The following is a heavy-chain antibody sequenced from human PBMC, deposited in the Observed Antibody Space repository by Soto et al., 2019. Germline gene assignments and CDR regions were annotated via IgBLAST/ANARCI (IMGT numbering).Heavy chain of an antibody. D-gene: IGHD3-3*01. Sequence: QLQLQESGPGLVKPSETLSLTCTVSGGSISSSSYYWGWIRQPPGKGLEWIGSIYYSGSTYYNPSLKSRVTISVDTSKNQFSLKLSSVTAADTAVYYCASATYYDFWSGYSSSNYYMDVWGKGTTVTVSS. CDR1: GGSISSSSYY. J-gene: IGHJ6*03. CDR3: ASATYYDFWSGYSSSNYYMDV. CDR2: IYYSGST. V-gene: IGHV4-39*01.